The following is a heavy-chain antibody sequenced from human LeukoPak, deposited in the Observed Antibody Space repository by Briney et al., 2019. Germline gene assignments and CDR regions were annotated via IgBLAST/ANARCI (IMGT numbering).Heavy chain of an antibody. J-gene: IGHJ4*02. CDR2: ISAYNGNT. CDR1: GYTFTSYG. D-gene: IGHD3-10*01. CDR3: ARYGGSYYYGSGDTDYFGY. V-gene: IGHV1-18*04. Sequence: ASVKVSCKASGYTFTSYGISWVRQAPGQGLEWMGWISAYNGNTNYAQKLQGRVTMTTDTSTSTAYMELRSLRSDDTAVYYCARYGGSYYYGSGDTDYFGYWGQGTLVTVSS.